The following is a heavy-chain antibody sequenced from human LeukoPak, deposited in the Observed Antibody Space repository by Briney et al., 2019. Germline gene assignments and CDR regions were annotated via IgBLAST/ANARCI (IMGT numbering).Heavy chain of an antibody. CDR3: ARGPRVVVTKYYYYMDI. CDR1: GGSFSGYY. CDR2: INHSGST. V-gene: IGHV4-34*01. Sequence: SETLSLTCAVYGGSFSGYYWSWIRQPPGKGLEWIGEINHSGSTNYNPSLKSRVTISVDTSKNQFSLKLSSVTAADTAVYYCARGPRVVVTKYYYYMDIWGKGTTVTVFS. J-gene: IGHJ6*03. D-gene: IGHD2-21*02.